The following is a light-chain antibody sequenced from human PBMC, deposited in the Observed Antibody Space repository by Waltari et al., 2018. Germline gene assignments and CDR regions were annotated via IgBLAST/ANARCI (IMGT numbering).Light chain of an antibody. J-gene: IGLJ2*01. CDR2: ENP. V-gene: IGLV1-51*01. CDR1: SSNLGNNY. Sequence: QSVLTQPPSVSAAPGQKVIISCSGTSSNLGNNYVSWYQQLPGTPPKLLIYENPTRPSAVPVRFSGSKSGTSATLGITGLQTGDEAIYYCGAWDSSLSAVFGGGTKLTVV. CDR3: GAWDSSLSAV.